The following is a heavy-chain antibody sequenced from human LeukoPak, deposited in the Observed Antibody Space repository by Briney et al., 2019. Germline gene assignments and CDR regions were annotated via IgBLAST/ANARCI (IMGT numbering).Heavy chain of an antibody. V-gene: IGHV3-7*03. CDR1: GFTFSSCE. CDR2: IKQDGSEK. D-gene: IGHD2-15*01. Sequence: PGGSLRLSCAASGFTFSSCEMNWVRQAPGKGLEWVANIKQDGSEKYYVDSVKGRFTISRDNAKNSLYLQMNSLRAEDTAVYYCARVLRYCSGGNCYSGGLGYMDVWGKGTTVTISS. CDR3: ARVLRYCSGGNCYSGGLGYMDV. J-gene: IGHJ6*03.